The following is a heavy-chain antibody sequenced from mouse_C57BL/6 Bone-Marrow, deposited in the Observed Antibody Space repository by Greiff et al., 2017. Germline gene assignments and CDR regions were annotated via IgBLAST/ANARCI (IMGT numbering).Heavy chain of an antibody. J-gene: IGHJ2*01. D-gene: IGHD1-1*01. CDR2: IDPENGDT. CDR3: TTVVHY. Sequence: EVQLQQSGADLVRPGASVKLSCTASGFNINDDYMHWVKQRPEQGLEWIGWIDPENGDTEYASKFQGKATITADTSSNTAYLQLSSLTSEDTAVYYCTTVVHYWCQGTTLTVSS. V-gene: IGHV14-4*01. CDR1: GFNINDDY.